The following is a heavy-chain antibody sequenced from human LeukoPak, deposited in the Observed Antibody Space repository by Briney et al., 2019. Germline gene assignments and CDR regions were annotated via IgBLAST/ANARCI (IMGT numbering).Heavy chain of an antibody. CDR3: ARDYSLNDFDY. Sequence: ALVKVSCKSSGYTFTDHFIHWVRQAPGQGLEWVGEINPYNGYTKYAWRLQGRVTMTRDTSISTAFMEVSRLTSDDTAVYYCARDYSLNDFDYWGQGALVTVAS. D-gene: IGHD1-1*01. J-gene: IGHJ4*02. V-gene: IGHV1-2*02. CDR1: GYTFTDHF. CDR2: INPYNGYT.